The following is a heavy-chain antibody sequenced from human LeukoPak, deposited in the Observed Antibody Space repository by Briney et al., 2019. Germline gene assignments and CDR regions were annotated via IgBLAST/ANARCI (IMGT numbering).Heavy chain of an antibody. J-gene: IGHJ4*02. CDR3: ERWIHVSETWFLDY. CDR2: LWFDGNTK. D-gene: IGHD3-10*01. V-gene: IGHV3-33*01. CDR1: GFTFRDCG. Sequence: PGGSLRLSCAASGFTFRDCGMHWVRQAPGKGLEWVAVLWFDGNTKFYADSVKGRFTISRDNSKSTLYLQMNNLRADDTAVYYCERWIHVSETWFLDYWSQGTLVTVSS.